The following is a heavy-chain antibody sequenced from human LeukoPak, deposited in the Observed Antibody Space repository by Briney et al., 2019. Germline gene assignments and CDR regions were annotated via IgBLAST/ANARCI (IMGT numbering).Heavy chain of an antibody. D-gene: IGHD6-6*01. V-gene: IGHV4-39*07. CDR2: IYDSGGT. CDR1: GVSISSSSYY. CDR3: AGYSSSDVDY. J-gene: IGHJ4*02. Sequence: SETLSLTCTVSGVSISSSSYYWGWIRQPPGKGLEWIGSIYDSGGTYYSSSLKSRVTISVDPSKNQFSLKLSSVTAADTAVYCCAGYSSSDVDYWGQGTLVTVSS.